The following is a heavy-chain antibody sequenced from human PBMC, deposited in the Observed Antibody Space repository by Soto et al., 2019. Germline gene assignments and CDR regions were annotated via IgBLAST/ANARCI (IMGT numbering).Heavy chain of an antibody. Sequence: SETLSLTCAVYGGSFSGYYWSWIRQPPGKGLEWIGEINHSGSTNYNPSLKSRVTISVDTSKNQFSLKLSSVTAADTAVYYCARVLRDSSGYHLPYYYYGMDVWGQGTTVTVSS. CDR1: GGSFSGYY. CDR3: ARVLRDSSGYHLPYYYYGMDV. V-gene: IGHV4-34*01. D-gene: IGHD3-22*01. CDR2: INHSGST. J-gene: IGHJ6*02.